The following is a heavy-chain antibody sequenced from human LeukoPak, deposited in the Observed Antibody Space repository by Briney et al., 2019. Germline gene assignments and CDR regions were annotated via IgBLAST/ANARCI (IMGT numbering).Heavy chain of an antibody. Sequence: SAKASCKASGGTFSSYAISWVRQAPGQGLEWMGGIIPIFGTANYAQKFQGRVTITTDESTSTAYMELSSLRSEDTAVYYCARDHASMQRYPNWFDPWGQGTLVTVSS. D-gene: IGHD1-14*01. V-gene: IGHV1-69*05. CDR1: GGTFSSYA. J-gene: IGHJ5*02. CDR3: ARDHASMQRYPNWFDP. CDR2: IIPIFGTA.